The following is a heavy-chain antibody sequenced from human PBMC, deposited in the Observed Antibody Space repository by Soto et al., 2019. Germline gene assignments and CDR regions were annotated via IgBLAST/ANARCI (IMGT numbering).Heavy chain of an antibody. CDR2: IIPIFGTA. V-gene: IGHV1-69*06. Sequence: QVQLVQSGAEVKKPGSSVKVSCKASGGTFSSYAISWVRQAPGQGLEWMGGIIPIFGTANYAQKFQGRVTLTADKSTSTAYMELSSLRSEDTAVYYCATRFTVTTRYYYYGMDVWGQGTTVTVSS. CDR3: ATRFTVTTRYYYYGMDV. CDR1: GGTFSSYA. J-gene: IGHJ6*02. D-gene: IGHD4-17*01.